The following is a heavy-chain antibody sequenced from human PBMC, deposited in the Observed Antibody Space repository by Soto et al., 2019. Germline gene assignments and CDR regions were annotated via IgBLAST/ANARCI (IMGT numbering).Heavy chain of an antibody. Sequence: PGGSLSLSCSASGFPFRYYSMNWVRQAPGKGLQWVAGVSGAGGKTDYADSVEGRFTISRDNSKNILYLQMDSLRADDTAVYYCATESVWYGGQYFHHWGQGTLVTVSS. CDR3: ATESVWYGGQYFHH. CDR2: VSGAGGKT. V-gene: IGHV3-23*01. CDR1: GFPFRYYS. J-gene: IGHJ1*01. D-gene: IGHD3-10*01.